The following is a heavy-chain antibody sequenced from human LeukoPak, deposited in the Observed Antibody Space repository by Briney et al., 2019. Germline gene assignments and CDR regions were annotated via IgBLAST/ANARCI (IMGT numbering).Heavy chain of an antibody. CDR3: AKDLREYSGYDFWFYFDY. V-gene: IGHV3-30*02. CDR1: GFTFSTYG. CDR2: IRYDGSNK. Sequence: GGSLRLSCAASGFTFSTYGLHWVRQAPGKGLEWVAFIRYDGSNKYYADSVKGRFTISRDNSKNTLYLQMNSLRAEDTAVYYCAKDLREYSGYDFWFYFDYWGQGTLVTVSS. D-gene: IGHD5-12*01. J-gene: IGHJ4*02.